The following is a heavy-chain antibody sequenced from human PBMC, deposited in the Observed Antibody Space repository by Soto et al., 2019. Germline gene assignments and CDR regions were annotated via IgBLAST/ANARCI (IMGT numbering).Heavy chain of an antibody. V-gene: IGHV3-49*03. CDR2: IRSKAYGGTT. Sequence: VQLVESGGGLVQPGRSLRLSCTASGFTFGDYAMSWFRQAPGKGLEWVGFIRSKAYGGTTEYAASVKGRFTISRDDSKSIAYLQMNSLKTEDTAVYYCGYCSGGSCYEVQHWGQGTLVTVSS. D-gene: IGHD2-15*01. J-gene: IGHJ1*01. CDR1: GFTFGDYA. CDR3: GYCSGGSCYEVQH.